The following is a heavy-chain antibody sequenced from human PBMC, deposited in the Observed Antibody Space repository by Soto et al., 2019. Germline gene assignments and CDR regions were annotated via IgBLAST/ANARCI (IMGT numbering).Heavy chain of an antibody. D-gene: IGHD2-15*01. J-gene: IGHJ4*02. V-gene: IGHV3-53*01. CDR1: GFTVSNKY. Sequence: EVQLVESGGGLIQPGGSLRLSCAASGFTVSNKYMSWVRQATGTGLEWVSLIYSNGRTYYADSVKGRFTSSRDNSKNTLYLKMNSLRVEDTAVYYCSTVVVTTRFDFGFEHWGQGTLVTVSS. CDR2: IYSNGRT. CDR3: STVVVTTRFDFGFEH.